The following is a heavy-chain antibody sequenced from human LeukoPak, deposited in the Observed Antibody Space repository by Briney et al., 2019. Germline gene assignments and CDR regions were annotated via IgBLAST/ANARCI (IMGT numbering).Heavy chain of an antibody. J-gene: IGHJ4*02. CDR3: AKVGDYYGSGKYSNFDY. CDR1: GFTFSSYA. Sequence: GGSLRLSCSASGFTFSSYAMTWVRQAPGKGLEWVSAVSGSGSTTYYADSVKGRFTISRDNSKNTLYLQMSSLRAEDTAVYYCAKVGDYYGSGKYSNFDYWGQGTLVTVSS. V-gene: IGHV3-23*01. CDR2: VSGSGSTT. D-gene: IGHD3-10*01.